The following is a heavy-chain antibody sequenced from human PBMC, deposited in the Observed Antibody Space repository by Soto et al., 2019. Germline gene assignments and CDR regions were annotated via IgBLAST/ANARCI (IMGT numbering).Heavy chain of an antibody. CDR1: GGSISSGGYY. J-gene: IGHJ5*02. CDR2: IYYSGST. CDR3: ARVGGINWFDP. Sequence: QLQLQESGPGLVKPSQTLSLTCTVSGGSISSGGYYWSWIRQHPGKGLEWIGYIYYSGSTYYNPSRKSRVTISVATSKNRFSLKLSSVTAADTAVYYCARVGGINWFDPWGQGTLVTVSS. D-gene: IGHD3-16*01. V-gene: IGHV4-31*03.